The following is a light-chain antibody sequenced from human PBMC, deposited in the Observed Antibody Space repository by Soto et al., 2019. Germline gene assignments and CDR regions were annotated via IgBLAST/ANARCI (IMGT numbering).Light chain of an antibody. Sequence: DIQMTQSPSSLSASVGDRVTITCRASQGITNFLAWYQQKPGKVPKLLIYEASTLQSGVPSRFSGSGSGTDFTLTISSLQPEDVATYYCQKYNSEPSLGGGTKVDIK. CDR3: QKYNSEPS. J-gene: IGKJ4*01. V-gene: IGKV1-27*01. CDR1: QGITNF. CDR2: EAS.